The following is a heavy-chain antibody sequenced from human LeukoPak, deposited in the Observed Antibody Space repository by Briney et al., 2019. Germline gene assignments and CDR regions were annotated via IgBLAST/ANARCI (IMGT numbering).Heavy chain of an antibody. Sequence: SETLSLTCAVYGGSFSGYYWSWIRQPPGQGLEWIGSIYYSGSTYYNPSLKSRVTISVDTSKNQFSLKLSSVTAADTAVYYCDGGYDPNYYYYMDVWGKGTTVTISS. D-gene: IGHD5-12*01. CDR1: GGSFSGYY. J-gene: IGHJ6*03. CDR3: DGGYDPNYYYYMDV. CDR2: IYYSGST. V-gene: IGHV4-34*01.